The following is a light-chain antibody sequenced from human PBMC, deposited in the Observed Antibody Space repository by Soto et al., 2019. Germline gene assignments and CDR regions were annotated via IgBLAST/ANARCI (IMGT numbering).Light chain of an antibody. Sequence: QSALTQPASVSGSPGQSITISCTGTSSDVGGYNYVSWYQQNPGKAPKLIIYEVSRRPSGVSSRFSGSKSGNTASLTISGLQAEDEADYYCSSYTSSNTVFGGGTKPTVL. CDR2: EVS. J-gene: IGLJ3*02. V-gene: IGLV2-14*01. CDR1: SSDVGGYNY. CDR3: SSYTSSNTV.